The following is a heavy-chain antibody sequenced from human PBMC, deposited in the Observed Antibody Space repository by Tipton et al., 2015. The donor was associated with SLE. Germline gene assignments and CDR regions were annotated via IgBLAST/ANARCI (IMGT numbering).Heavy chain of an antibody. J-gene: IGHJ6*02. V-gene: IGHV1-69*01. Sequence: QSGAEVKKPGSSVKVSCKASGGTFSCYAISWVRQAPGQGLEWMGGIIPIFGTANYAQKFQGRVTITADESTSTAYMELSSLRSEDTAVYYCARDIVVNYYYYYGMDVWGQGTTVTVSS. CDR3: ARDIVVNYYYYYGMDV. CDR1: GGTFSCYA. CDR2: IIPIFGTA. D-gene: IGHD2-21*01.